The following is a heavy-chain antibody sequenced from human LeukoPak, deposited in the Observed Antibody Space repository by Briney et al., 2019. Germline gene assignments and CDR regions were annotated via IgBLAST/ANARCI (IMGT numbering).Heavy chain of an antibody. CDR1: GGTFSSYA. CDR3: ARFRKDYDFWSGYPTTHYYYYGMDV. D-gene: IGHD3-3*01. J-gene: IGHJ6*02. V-gene: IGHV1-69*01. Sequence: SVNVSCKASGGTFSSYAISWVRQAPGQGLEWMGGIIPIFGTANYAQKFQGRVTITADESTSTAYMELSSLRSEDTAVYYCARFRKDYDFWSGYPTTHYYYYGMDVWGQGTTVTVSS. CDR2: IIPIFGTA.